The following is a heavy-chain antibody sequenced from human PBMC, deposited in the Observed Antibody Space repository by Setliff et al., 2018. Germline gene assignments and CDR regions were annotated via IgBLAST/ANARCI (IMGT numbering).Heavy chain of an antibody. D-gene: IGHD1-1*01. CDR2: IDPRDDFT. J-gene: IGHJ4*02. V-gene: IGHV1-69-2*01. CDR1: GYSFSDFY. CDR3: AIDYGPTGTPYH. Sequence: ASVKVSCKASGYSFSDFYMHWVRQVPGEGLEALGRIDPRDDFTEYAERFKDRLTITADTSTDTSYMEMSSLRFEDTAVYYCAIDYGPTGTPYHWGQGTPVTVSS.